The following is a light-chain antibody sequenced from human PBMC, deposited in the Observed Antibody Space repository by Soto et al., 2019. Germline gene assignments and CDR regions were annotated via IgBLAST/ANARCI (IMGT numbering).Light chain of an antibody. J-gene: IGKJ4*01. CDR2: GAS. Sequence: EIVMTQSPATLSVSPGERATLSCRASQSVSSNLVWYQQKPGQAPRLLIYGASTRATGIPARFSGSGSGTEFTLTISSLQSEDFAVYYCQQYLNWLTFGGGPRWRSN. CDR3: QQYLNWLT. V-gene: IGKV3-15*01. CDR1: QSVSSN.